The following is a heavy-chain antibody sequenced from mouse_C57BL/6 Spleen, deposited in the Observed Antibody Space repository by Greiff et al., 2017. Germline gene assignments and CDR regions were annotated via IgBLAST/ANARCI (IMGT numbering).Heavy chain of an antibody. CDR1: GYTFTDYE. CDR2: IDPETGGT. D-gene: IGHD2-4*01. V-gene: IGHV1-15*01. CDR3: TRKVYDYDPYYAMDY. Sequence: VQLQQSGAELVRPGASVTLSCKASGYTFTDYEMHWVKQTPVHGLEWIGAIDPETGGTAYNQKFKGKAILTADKSSSTAYMELRSLTSEDSAVYYCTRKVYDYDPYYAMDYWGQGTSVTVSS. J-gene: IGHJ4*01.